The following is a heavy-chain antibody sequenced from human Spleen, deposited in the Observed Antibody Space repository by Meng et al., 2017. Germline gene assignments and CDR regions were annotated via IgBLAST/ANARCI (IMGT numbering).Heavy chain of an antibody. CDR2: ISWNSGSI. V-gene: IGHV3-9*01. Sequence: SLKISCAASGFTFDDYAMHWVRQAPGKGLEWVSGISWNSGSIDYADSVKGRFTISRDNAKKSLWLQMNSLRAEDTAVYYCARSSGYYFDYWGQGTLVTVSS. J-gene: IGHJ4*02. D-gene: IGHD3-22*01. CDR3: ARSSGYYFDY. CDR1: GFTFDDYA.